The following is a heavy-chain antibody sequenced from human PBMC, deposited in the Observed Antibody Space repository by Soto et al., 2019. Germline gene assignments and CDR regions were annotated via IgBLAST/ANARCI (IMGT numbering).Heavy chain of an antibody. CDR2: IYSGGST. D-gene: IGHD6-19*01. V-gene: IGHV3-53*04. Sequence: EVQLVESGGGLVQPGGSLRLSCAASGFTVSTNYMSWVRQAPGKGLEWVSVIYSGGSTNYADSVQGRFTISRHNSKTTLYLQMNSLRVEDTAVYYCASGSDWYSLYWYFDLWGRGTLVTVSS. J-gene: IGHJ2*01. CDR1: GFTVSTNY. CDR3: ASGSDWYSLYWYFDL.